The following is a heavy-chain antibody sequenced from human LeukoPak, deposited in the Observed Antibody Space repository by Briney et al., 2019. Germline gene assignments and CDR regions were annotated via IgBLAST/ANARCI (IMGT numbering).Heavy chain of an antibody. V-gene: IGHV3-7*01. D-gene: IGHD5-24*01. J-gene: IGHJ3*02. CDR3: AGDEGWTFDI. CDR2: IKQDGSVI. CDR1: GFSFSTHW. Sequence: GGSLRLSCAASGFSFSTHWMSWFRQAPGKGLEWVALIKQDGSVIHYVDSVKGRFTISRDNAKNSLSLQMNSLRADDTAVYSCAGDEGWTFDIWGQGTKVTVSS.